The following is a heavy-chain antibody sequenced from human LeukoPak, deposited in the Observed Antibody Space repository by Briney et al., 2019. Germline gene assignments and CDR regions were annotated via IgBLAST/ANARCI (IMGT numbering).Heavy chain of an antibody. CDR1: GGSFSGYY. CDR3: ARGGGPTQRYYYYGMDV. CDR2: INHSGST. Sequence: PSETLSLTCAVYGGSFSGYYWSWLRQPPGKGLEWIGEINHSGSTNYNPSLKSRVTISVDTSKNQFSLKLSSVTAADTAVYYCARGGGPTQRYYYYGMDVWGQGTTVTVSS. V-gene: IGHV4-34*01. D-gene: IGHD3-10*01. J-gene: IGHJ6*02.